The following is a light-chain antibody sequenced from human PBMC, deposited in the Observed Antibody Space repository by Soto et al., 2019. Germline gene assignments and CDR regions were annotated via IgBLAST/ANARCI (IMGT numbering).Light chain of an antibody. J-gene: IGKJ1*01. V-gene: IGKV3-15*01. Sequence: EIVMTQSPATLSVPPGDRATLSCRASQSVRNNLAWYQQQPGQAPRLLIYGASTRATGIPDRFSGSGSGTDFTLTISSLRSGDFALYFCQQYSKWPTFGQGTKVDIK. CDR2: GAS. CDR1: QSVRNN. CDR3: QQYSKWPT.